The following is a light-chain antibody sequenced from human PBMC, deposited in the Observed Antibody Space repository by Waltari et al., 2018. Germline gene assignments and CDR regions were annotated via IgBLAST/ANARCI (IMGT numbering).Light chain of an antibody. CDR3: QQYSSSPLT. CDR1: QSVNNY. CDR2: GAS. Sequence: EIVLTQSPGTLSLSPGERATLSCRASQSVNNYLAWFQQKHGQAPRLLIHGASSRATGIPDRISGSGSGTDFTLTISGLEPQDFAVYYCQQYSSSPLTFGPGTKVDIK. J-gene: IGKJ3*01. V-gene: IGKV3-20*01.